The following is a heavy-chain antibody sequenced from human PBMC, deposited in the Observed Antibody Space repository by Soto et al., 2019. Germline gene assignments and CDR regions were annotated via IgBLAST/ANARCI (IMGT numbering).Heavy chain of an antibody. CDR2: VNPKRGGT. CDR1: RYSFVNFF. D-gene: IGHD3-3*01. CDR3: ARDSGIPGRFWYFDL. J-gene: IGHJ2*01. Sequence: GASVKVCCKTCRYSFVNFFLHWFRQNPGQGREWMGFVNPKRGGTEYAPKFQGRVTMTRDTSINTVYLDLSGLTSDDMAVYYCARDSGIPGRFWYFDLWGRGTLVTVSS. V-gene: IGHV1-2*02.